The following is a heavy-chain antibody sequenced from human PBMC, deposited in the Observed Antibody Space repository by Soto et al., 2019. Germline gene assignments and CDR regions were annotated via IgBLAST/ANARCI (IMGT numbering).Heavy chain of an antibody. CDR2: ISSSSSYI. J-gene: IGHJ3*02. V-gene: IGHV3-21*01. Sequence: EVQLVESGGGLDKPGGSLRLSCAASGFTFSSYSMNWVRQAPGKGLEWVSSISSSSSYIYYADSVKGRFTISRDNAKNSLYLQMNGLRAEDTAVYYCARDRGYCSGGSCYAFEIWGQGTMVTVSS. CDR1: GFTFSSYS. D-gene: IGHD2-15*01. CDR3: ARDRGYCSGGSCYAFEI.